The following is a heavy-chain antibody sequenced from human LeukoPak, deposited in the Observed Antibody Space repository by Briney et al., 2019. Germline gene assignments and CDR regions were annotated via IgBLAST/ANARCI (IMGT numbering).Heavy chain of an antibody. J-gene: IGHJ4*02. V-gene: IGHV3-7*03. CDR1: GFTFSTYS. CDR3: ARVGNYYDSSGYYLSFDY. Sequence: GGSLRLSCAASGFTFSTYSMKWVRQAPGKGLEWVANIKQDGSEKYYVDSVKGRFTISRDNAKNSLYLQMNSLRAEDTAVYYCARVGNYYDSSGYYLSFDYWGQGTLVTVSS. D-gene: IGHD3-22*01. CDR2: IKQDGSEK.